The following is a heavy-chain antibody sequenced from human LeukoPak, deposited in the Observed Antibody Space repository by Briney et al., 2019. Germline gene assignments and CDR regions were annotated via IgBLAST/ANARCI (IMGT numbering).Heavy chain of an antibody. J-gene: IGHJ3*02. D-gene: IGHD5-12*01. CDR3: ARDLYSGYEDVRGAFDI. CDR1: GGSISSGSYY. CDR2: IYYSGST. V-gene: IGHV4-39*07. Sequence: SETLSLTCTVSGGSISSGSYYWGWIRQPPGKGLEWIGSIYYSGSTYYNPSLKSRVTISVDTSKNQFSLKLSSVTAADTAVYYCARDLYSGYEDVRGAFDIWGQGTMVTVSS.